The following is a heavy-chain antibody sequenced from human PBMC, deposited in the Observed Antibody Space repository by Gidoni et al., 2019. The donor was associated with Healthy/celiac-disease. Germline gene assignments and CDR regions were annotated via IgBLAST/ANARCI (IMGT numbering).Heavy chain of an antibody. CDR1: GGSISSSSYY. V-gene: IGHV4-39*01. J-gene: IGHJ3*02. D-gene: IGHD1-26*01. Sequence: QLQLQESGPGLVKPSETLSLTCTVAGGSISSSSYYWGWIRQPPGKGLEWIGSIYSSGSTYYNPSLKSRVTISVDTSKNQFSLKLSSVTAADTAVYYCARPIVGAWAFDIWGQGTMVTVSS. CDR2: IYSSGST. CDR3: ARPIVGAWAFDI.